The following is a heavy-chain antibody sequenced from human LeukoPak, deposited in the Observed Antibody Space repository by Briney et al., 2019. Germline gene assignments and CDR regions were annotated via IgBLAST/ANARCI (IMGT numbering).Heavy chain of an antibody. CDR1: GFTFSSYW. Sequence: GGSLRLSCAASGFTFSSYWMSWVRQAPGKGLEWVANIKQDGSEKYYVDSVKGRFTISRDNAKNSLYLQMNSLKTEDTAVYYCTRWTHISDNYHRDVWGQGTLVAVSS. CDR3: TRWTHISDNYHRDV. CDR2: IKQDGSEK. V-gene: IGHV3-7*03. D-gene: IGHD2-21*01. J-gene: IGHJ4*02.